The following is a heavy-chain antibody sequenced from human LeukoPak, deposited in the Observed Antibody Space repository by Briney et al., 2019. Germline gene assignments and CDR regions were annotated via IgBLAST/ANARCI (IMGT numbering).Heavy chain of an antibody. D-gene: IGHD5-18*01. J-gene: IGHJ4*02. CDR2: ISGGGGST. V-gene: IGHV3-23*01. Sequence: TGGPLRLSCAASRFTFSSYAMSWVRQAPGKGLEWVSTISGGGGSTYYADSVKGRFTISRDDSKNTLYLQMNSLRAEDTAVYYCAKDLYSYGSSFDYWGQGTLVTVSS. CDR3: AKDLYSYGSSFDY. CDR1: RFTFSSYA.